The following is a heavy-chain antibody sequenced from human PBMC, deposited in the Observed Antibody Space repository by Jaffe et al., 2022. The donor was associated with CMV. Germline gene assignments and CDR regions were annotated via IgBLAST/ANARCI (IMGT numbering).Heavy chain of an antibody. D-gene: IGHD2-15*01. V-gene: IGHV3-21*01. Sequence: EVQLVESGGGLVKPGGSLRLSCAASGFTFSSYSMNWVRQAPGKGLEWVSSISSSSSYIYYADSVKGRFTISRDNAKNSLYLQMNSLRAEDTAVYYCARDVGDLSMEDYYYYYYMDVWGKGTTVTVSS. CDR1: GFTFSSYS. CDR2: ISSSSSYI. CDR3: ARDVGDLSMEDYYYYYYMDV. J-gene: IGHJ6*03.